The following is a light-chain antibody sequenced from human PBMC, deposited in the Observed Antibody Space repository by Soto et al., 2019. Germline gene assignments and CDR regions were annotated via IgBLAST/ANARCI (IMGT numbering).Light chain of an antibody. J-gene: IGKJ2*01. CDR1: ESVSSGY. CDR2: GAI. V-gene: IGKV3-20*01. CDR3: QQYGSSPPS. Sequence: EIVLTQSPGTLSLSPGERVTLSCRASESVSSGYVGWYQQKPGQAPRLVIFGAIGRATGIPDRFRGSGSGTDFTLTISSLEPEDFAVYYCQQYGSSPPSFGQGNKLEIK.